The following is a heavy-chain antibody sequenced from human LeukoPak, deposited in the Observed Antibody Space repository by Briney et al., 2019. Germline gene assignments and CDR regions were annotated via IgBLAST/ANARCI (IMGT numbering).Heavy chain of an antibody. CDR1: GFSFSSYG. V-gene: IGHV3-30*02. J-gene: IGHJ4*02. CDR2: IRYDGTNK. D-gene: IGHD4-17*01. CDR3: ATITLWSYGDYDGGVFDY. Sequence: GGSLRLSCAASGFSFSSYGMHWVRQAPGKGLEWVAFIRYDGTNKYYADSVKGRFTISRDNSKNTLHLQMNSLRAEDTALYYCATITLWSYGDYDGGVFDYWGQGTLVTVSS.